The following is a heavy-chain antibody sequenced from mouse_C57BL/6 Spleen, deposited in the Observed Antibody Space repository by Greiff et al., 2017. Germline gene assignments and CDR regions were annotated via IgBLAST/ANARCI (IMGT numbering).Heavy chain of an antibody. CDR2: IDPENGDT. J-gene: IGHJ3*01. V-gene: IGHV14-4*01. D-gene: IGHD1-1*01. CDR1: GFNIKDDY. CDR3: TTTYYYGSRGFAY. Sequence: VQLQQSGAELVRPGASVKLSCTASGFNIKDDYMHWVKQRPEQGLEWIGWIDPENGDTEYASKFQGKATITADTSSNTAYLQLSSLTSEDTAVYYGTTTYYYGSRGFAYWGQGTLVTVSA.